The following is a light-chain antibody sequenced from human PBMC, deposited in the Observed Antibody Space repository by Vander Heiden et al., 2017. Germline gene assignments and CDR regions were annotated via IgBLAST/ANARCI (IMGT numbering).Light chain of an antibody. CDR2: EVS. V-gene: IGLV2-14*01. Sequence: QSALTQPASVSGSPGQSITISCTGTSTDVGGYNYVHWFQQHPGKAPKLMIYEVSHRPPGVSNRFSAAKSGNTASLTISGLQAEDEADYYCTSYTSRSTLVFGGGTKLTVL. J-gene: IGLJ2*01. CDR3: TSYTSRSTLV. CDR1: STDVGGYNY.